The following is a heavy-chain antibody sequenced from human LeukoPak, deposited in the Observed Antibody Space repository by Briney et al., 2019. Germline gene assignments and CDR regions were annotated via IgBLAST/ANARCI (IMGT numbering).Heavy chain of an antibody. CDR2: INPSGGST. CDR1: GHTFTSYY. CDR3: ARDLALVRDGGIFDYYYYMDV. D-gene: IGHD1-26*01. Sequence: ASEKVSCKASGHTFTSYYMHWVRQAPGQGLEWMGIINPSGGSTSYAQKFQGRVTMTRDTSTSTVYMELSSLRSEDTALYYCARDLALVRDGGIFDYYYYMDVWGKGTTVTVSS. J-gene: IGHJ6*03. V-gene: IGHV1-46*01.